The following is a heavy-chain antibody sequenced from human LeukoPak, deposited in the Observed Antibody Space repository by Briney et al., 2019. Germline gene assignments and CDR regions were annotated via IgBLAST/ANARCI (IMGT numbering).Heavy chain of an antibody. CDR1: GGSISSGGYY. V-gene: IGHV4-31*03. D-gene: IGHD3-22*01. CDR3: ARTYYDSTYGMDV. J-gene: IGHJ6*02. CDR2: IYYSGST. Sequence: SETLSLTCTVSGGSISSGGYYWSWIRQHPGKGLEWIGYIYYSGSTYYNPSLESRVTISVDTSKNQFSLKLSSVTAADTAVYYCARTYYDSTYGMDVWGQGTTVTVSS.